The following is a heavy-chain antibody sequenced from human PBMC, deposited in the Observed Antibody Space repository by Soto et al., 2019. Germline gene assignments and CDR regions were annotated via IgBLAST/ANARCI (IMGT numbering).Heavy chain of an antibody. V-gene: IGHV3-9*01. Sequence: EVQLVESGGGSVQPGRSLRLSCAASGFSFDDYGMHWVRQGPGKGLEWVSCISWNSGDIYYADSVKGRFTISRDNANRSLYLQMNSLRTEDTALYYFAKDNYLDSAGPFDYWGQGILVTVSS. CDR1: GFSFDDYG. CDR3: AKDNYLDSAGPFDY. CDR2: ISWNSGDI. J-gene: IGHJ4*02. D-gene: IGHD3-22*01.